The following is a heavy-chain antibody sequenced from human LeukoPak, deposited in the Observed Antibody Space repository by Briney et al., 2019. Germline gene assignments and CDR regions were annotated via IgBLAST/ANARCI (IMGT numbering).Heavy chain of an antibody. CDR3: ARVGYDFWSGYYPNFDY. Sequence: SVKVSCKASGGTFSSYAISSVRQAPGQGLEWMGGIIPIFGTANYAQKFQGRVTITADESTSTAYMELSSLRSEDTAVYYCARVGYDFWSGYYPNFDYWGQGTLVTVSS. CDR1: GGTFSSYA. D-gene: IGHD3-3*01. V-gene: IGHV1-69*13. CDR2: IIPIFGTA. J-gene: IGHJ4*02.